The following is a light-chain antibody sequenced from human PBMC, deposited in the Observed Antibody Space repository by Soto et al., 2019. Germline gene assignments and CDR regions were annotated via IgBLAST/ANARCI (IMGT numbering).Light chain of an antibody. CDR3: QQYGSSPSWT. J-gene: IGKJ1*01. V-gene: IGKV4-1*01. CDR1: QSVLYNSDNKNY. CDR2: WAS. Sequence: DIVMTQSPDSLAVSLGERATINYKSSQSVLYNSDNKNYLAWYQQKPGQPPKLLIYWASSRESGVPDRFSGSGSGTEFTLTISSLQAEDVAVYYCQQYGSSPSWTFGQGTKVEIK.